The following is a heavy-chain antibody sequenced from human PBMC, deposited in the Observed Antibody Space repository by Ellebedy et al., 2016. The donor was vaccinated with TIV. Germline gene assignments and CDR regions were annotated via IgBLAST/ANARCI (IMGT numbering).Heavy chain of an antibody. V-gene: IGHV4-34*01. CDR2: INHSGST. CDR3: ARGLRGSWYSVGY. Sequence: SETLSLXXAVYGGSFSGYYWSWIRQPPGKGLEWIGEINHSGSTNYNPSLKSRVTISVDTSKNQFSLKLSSVTAADTAVYYCARGLRGSWYSVGYWGQGTLVTVSS. D-gene: IGHD6-13*01. CDR1: GGSFSGYY. J-gene: IGHJ4*02.